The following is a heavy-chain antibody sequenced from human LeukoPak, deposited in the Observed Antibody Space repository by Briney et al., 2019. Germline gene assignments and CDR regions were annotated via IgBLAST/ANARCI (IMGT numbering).Heavy chain of an antibody. CDR1: GGSISSYY. J-gene: IGHJ4*02. CDR3: ARDYYDSSGYYLRAFDY. CDR2: IYTSGST. D-gene: IGHD3-22*01. Sequence: PSETLSLTCTVSGGSISSYYWSWIRQPAGEGLEWIGRIYTSGSTNYNPSLKSRVTISVDTSKNQFSLKLSSVTAADTAVYYCARDYYDSSGYYLRAFDYWGQGTLVTVSS. V-gene: IGHV4-4*07.